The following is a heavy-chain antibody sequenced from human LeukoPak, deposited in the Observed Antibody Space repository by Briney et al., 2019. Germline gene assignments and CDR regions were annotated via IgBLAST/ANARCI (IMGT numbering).Heavy chain of an antibody. Sequence: GESLKISCKGSGYSFTSYWIGWVRQMPGKGLEWMGIIYPGDSDTRYIPSFQGQVTISADKSISTAYLQWSSLKASDTAMYYCATGVGLAAAGTPSYFDYWGQGTLVTVPS. V-gene: IGHV5-51*01. J-gene: IGHJ4*02. CDR3: ATGVGLAAAGTPSYFDY. CDR1: GYSFTSYW. CDR2: IYPGDSDT. D-gene: IGHD6-13*01.